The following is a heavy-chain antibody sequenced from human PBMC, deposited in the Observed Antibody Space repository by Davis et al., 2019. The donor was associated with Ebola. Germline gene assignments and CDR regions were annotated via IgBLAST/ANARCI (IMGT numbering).Heavy chain of an antibody. V-gene: IGHV3-49*04. D-gene: IGHD3-3*01. J-gene: IGHJ4*02. Sequence: GGSLRLSCTASGFTFGDYAMTWVRQAPGKGLEWVGFIRSKPYGGTTEYAASVKGRFTISRDDSKSIAYLQMNSLKTEDTAVYYCTRDYDFWSGYYTIFGYWGQGTLVTVSS. CDR2: IRSKPYGGTT. CDR3: TRDYDFWSGYYTIFGY. CDR1: GFTFGDYA.